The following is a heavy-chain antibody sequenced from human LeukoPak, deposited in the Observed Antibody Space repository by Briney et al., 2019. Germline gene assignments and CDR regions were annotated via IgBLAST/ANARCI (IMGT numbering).Heavy chain of an antibody. CDR2: ISGSGTTI. CDR3: ARGPAANYCTSTSCYEDY. Sequence: GGSLRLSCAASGFTFSSYSMNWARQAPGKGLEWVSYISGSGTTIYYADSVKGRFTVSRDNAKISLYLQMNSLRAEDTAVYYCARGPAANYCTSTSCYEDYWGQGTLVTVSS. J-gene: IGHJ4*02. CDR1: GFTFSSYS. V-gene: IGHV3-48*04. D-gene: IGHD2-2*01.